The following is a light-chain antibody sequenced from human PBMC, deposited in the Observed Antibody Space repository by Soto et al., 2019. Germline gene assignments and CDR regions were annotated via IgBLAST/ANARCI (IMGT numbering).Light chain of an antibody. Sequence: QSALAQPSSVSGSPGQSITISCTGTSTDVGGYNYVSWYQHHPGKGPKLIIYEVNNRPSGVSDRFPGSKSGNKASLTIPNLEAEDESDYYCGSYTSTDTPFVFGTGTKVTVL. CDR2: EVN. CDR1: STDVGGYNY. CDR3: GSYTSTDTPFV. V-gene: IGLV2-14*01. J-gene: IGLJ1*01.